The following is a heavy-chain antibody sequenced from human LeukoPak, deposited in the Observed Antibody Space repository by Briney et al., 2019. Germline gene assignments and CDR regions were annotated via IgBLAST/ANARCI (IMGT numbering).Heavy chain of an antibody. J-gene: IGHJ6*02. V-gene: IGHV1-2*02. CDR1: GYTFTGYY. CDR2: INPNSGGT. CDR3: ATSGYSSSRYRSYYYGMDV. Sequence: ASVKVSCKASGYTFTGYYMHWVRQAPGQGLEWMGWINPNSGGTNYAQKFQGRVTMTRDTSISTAYMELSRLRSDDTAVYYCATSGYSSSRYRSYYYGMDVWGQGTTVTVSS. D-gene: IGHD6-13*01.